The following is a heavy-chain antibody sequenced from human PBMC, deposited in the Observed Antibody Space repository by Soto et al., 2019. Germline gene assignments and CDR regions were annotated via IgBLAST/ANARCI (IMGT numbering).Heavy chain of an antibody. D-gene: IGHD2-2*01. V-gene: IGHV1-69*01. Sequence: QVQLVQSGAEVKKPGSSVKVSCKASGGTFSSYAISWVRQAPGQGLEWMGGIIPISGTANYAQKFQGRVTITADESTSTAYMALSRLRSEDPAVYYCARSQGSSTSLAIYYYYYYGMDVWGQGTTVTVSS. J-gene: IGHJ6*02. CDR1: GGTFSSYA. CDR2: IIPISGTA. CDR3: ARSQGSSTSLAIYYYYYYGMDV.